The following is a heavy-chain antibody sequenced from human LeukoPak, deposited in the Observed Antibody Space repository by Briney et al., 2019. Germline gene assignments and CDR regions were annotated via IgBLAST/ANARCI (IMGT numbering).Heavy chain of an antibody. J-gene: IGHJ3*02. V-gene: IGHV3-7*01. CDR1: GLTFSSYA. CDR2: IKQDGSEK. D-gene: IGHD3-22*01. CDR3: ARDSSGYKSFDI. Sequence: GGSLRLSCVASGLTFSSYAMTWVRLAPGKGLEWAANIKQDGSEKYYVDSVKGRFTISRDNAKNSLYLQMNSLRAEDTAVYYCARDSSGYKSFDIWGQGTMVTVSS.